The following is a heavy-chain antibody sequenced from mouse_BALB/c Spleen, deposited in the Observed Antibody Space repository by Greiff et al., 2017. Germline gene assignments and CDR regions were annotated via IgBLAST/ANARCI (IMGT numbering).Heavy chain of an antibody. D-gene: IGHD2-1*01. CDR3: ARHYGNYDWFAY. J-gene: IGHJ3*01. V-gene: IGHV1S34*01. CDR1: GYSFTGYY. Sequence: LVKTGASVKISCKASGYSFTGYYMHWVKQSHGKSLEWIGYISCYNGATSYNQKFKGKATFTVDTSSSIAYMQFNSLTSEDSAVYYCARHYGNYDWFAYWGQGTLVTVSA. CDR2: ISCYNGAT.